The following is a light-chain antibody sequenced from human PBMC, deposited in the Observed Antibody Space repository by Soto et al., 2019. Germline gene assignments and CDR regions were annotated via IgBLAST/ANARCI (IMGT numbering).Light chain of an antibody. Sequence: HSVLTKPPSVTGVPGQRVTISCTGSSSNIGAGYDVHWYQQLPGTAPKLLIYGNSNRPSGVPDRFSGSKSGTSASLAITGLQAEDEADYYCQSYDSSLSGLYVFGTGTKVTVL. J-gene: IGLJ1*01. CDR2: GNS. CDR1: SSNIGAGYD. V-gene: IGLV1-40*01. CDR3: QSYDSSLSGLYV.